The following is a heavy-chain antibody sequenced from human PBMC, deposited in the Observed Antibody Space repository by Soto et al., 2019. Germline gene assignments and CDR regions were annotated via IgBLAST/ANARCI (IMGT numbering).Heavy chain of an antibody. J-gene: IGHJ4*02. Sequence: PSETLSLTCTVSGGSISSGGYYWTWIRQHPGKGLEWFGYIYYSGGAYYNPSLKSRVTISVDTTKNQFSLKLSSVTAADTAVYNCARDIHYSDSRAYYSGFDSWGPGTLVTVSS. CDR3: ARDIHYSDSRAYYSGFDS. D-gene: IGHD3-22*01. CDR1: GGSISSGGYY. CDR2: IYYSGGA. V-gene: IGHV4-31*03.